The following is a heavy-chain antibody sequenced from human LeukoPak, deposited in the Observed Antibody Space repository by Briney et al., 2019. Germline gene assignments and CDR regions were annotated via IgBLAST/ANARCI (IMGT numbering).Heavy chain of an antibody. V-gene: IGHV4-59*04. J-gene: IGHJ4*02. Sequence: KASETLSLTCTVSGGSISGYYWTWIRQPPGKGLEWIGYIYYSGSTYYNPSLKSRVTISVDTSKNQFSLKLTSVTAADTAVYYCARLPAYCSTTSCSFDSWGQGTLVAVSS. CDR2: IYYSGST. CDR3: ARLPAYCSTTSCSFDS. CDR1: GGSISGYY. D-gene: IGHD2-2*01.